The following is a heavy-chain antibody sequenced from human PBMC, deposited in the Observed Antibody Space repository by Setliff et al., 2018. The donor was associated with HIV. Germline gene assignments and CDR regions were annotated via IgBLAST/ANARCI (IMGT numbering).Heavy chain of an antibody. CDR1: GGSISTYF. D-gene: IGHD2-8*01. Sequence: SPTLSLTCTVPGGSISTYFWSWVRQTPGKGLEWIGYIYYTGSTSCNPSFMSRVTMSVDTSKNQFSLMLDSVTAADTAVYYCAGHKSGLQTLMTWFDPWGQGTLVTVSS. V-gene: IGHV4-59*01. CDR3: AGHKSGLQTLMTWFDP. J-gene: IGHJ5*02. CDR2: IYYTGST.